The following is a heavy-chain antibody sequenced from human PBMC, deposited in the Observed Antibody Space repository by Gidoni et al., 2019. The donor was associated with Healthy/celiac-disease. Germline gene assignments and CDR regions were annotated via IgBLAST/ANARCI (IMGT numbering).Heavy chain of an antibody. CDR3: ARGISGWYQSAFDI. D-gene: IGHD6-19*01. J-gene: IGHJ3*02. CDR1: GFTFSSYG. CDR2: IWYDGSNK. Sequence: QVQLVESGGGVVQPGRSLRLSCAASGFTFSSYGMHWVRQAPGKGLEWVAVIWYDGSNKYYADSVKGRFTISRDNSKNTLYLQMNSLRAEDTAVYYCARGISGWYQSAFDIWGQGTMVTVSS. V-gene: IGHV3-33*01.